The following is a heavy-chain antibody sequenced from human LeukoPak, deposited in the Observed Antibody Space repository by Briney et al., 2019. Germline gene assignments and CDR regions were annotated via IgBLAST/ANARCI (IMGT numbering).Heavy chain of an antibody. CDR1: GFTFSTYG. Sequence: GGSLRLSCATSGFTFSTYGFHWVRQAPGKGLEWVSLIWSDGTRENYVDSVKGRFTISRDNSQSTLYLQMNNLRAEDTALYYCARDLSVGAGWFDPWGQGTLVTVSS. CDR3: ARDLSVGAGWFDP. V-gene: IGHV3-33*01. D-gene: IGHD2/OR15-2a*01. J-gene: IGHJ5*02. CDR2: IWSDGTRE.